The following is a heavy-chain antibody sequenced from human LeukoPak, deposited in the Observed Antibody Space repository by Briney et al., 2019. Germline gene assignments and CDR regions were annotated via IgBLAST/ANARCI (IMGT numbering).Heavy chain of an antibody. Sequence: GSLRLSCAASGFTFSDYYMSWIRQAPGKGLEWVSHISSSGSATYYADSVKGRFTISRDNAKNSLYLQMNSLRAEDTAVYYCASRANFGYYSVPDQNWYFDLWGRGTLVTVSS. CDR2: ISSSGSAT. CDR3: ASRANFGYYSVPDQNWYFDL. V-gene: IGHV3-11*01. J-gene: IGHJ2*01. D-gene: IGHD4-17*01. CDR1: GFTFSDYY.